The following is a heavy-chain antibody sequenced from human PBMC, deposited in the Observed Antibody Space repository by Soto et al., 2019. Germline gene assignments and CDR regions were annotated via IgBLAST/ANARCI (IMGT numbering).Heavy chain of an antibody. CDR2: ISWNSGSI. Sequence: GGSLRLSCAASGFTFDDYAMHWVRQAPGKGLEWVSGISWNSGSIGYADSVKGRFTISRDNAKNSLYLQMNSLRAEDTALYYCAKDMCDGDFCRGVFAFDIWGQGTMVTVSS. J-gene: IGHJ3*02. D-gene: IGHD3-3*01. CDR3: AKDMCDGDFCRGVFAFDI. CDR1: GFTFDDYA. V-gene: IGHV3-9*01.